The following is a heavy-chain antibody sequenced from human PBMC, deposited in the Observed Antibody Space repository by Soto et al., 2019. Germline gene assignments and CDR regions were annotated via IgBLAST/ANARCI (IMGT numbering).Heavy chain of an antibody. V-gene: IGHV3-23*01. CDR1: GFTFSSYA. CDR3: AKDQSRNHRLGMDG. Sequence: GGSLRLSCAASGFTFSSYAMSWVRQAPGKGLEWVSAISGSGGSTYYADSVKGRFTISRDNSKNTLYLQMNSLRAEDTAVYYCAKDQSRNHRLGMDGWGQGTTVTVSS. CDR2: ISGSGGST. J-gene: IGHJ6*02.